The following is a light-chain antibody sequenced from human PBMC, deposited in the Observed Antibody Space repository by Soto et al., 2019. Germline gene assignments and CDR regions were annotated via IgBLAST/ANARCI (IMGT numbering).Light chain of an antibody. CDR2: AAS. J-gene: IGKJ5*01. CDR3: QQYDKSPIT. V-gene: IGKV1-39*01. Sequence: IQMTQSPSSLYAYVGDRVTITCRASQSISTYLHWYQQKPGKAPNLLIYAASTLQSGVPSRFSGSGSGTDFTLTISGLEPEDFAVYYCQQYDKSPITFGQGTRLEI. CDR1: QSISTY.